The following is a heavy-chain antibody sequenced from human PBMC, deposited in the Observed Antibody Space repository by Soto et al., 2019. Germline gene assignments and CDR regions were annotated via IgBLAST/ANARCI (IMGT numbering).Heavy chain of an antibody. Sequence: ESGGGVVQPGRSLRLSCSASGFIFGTYGMDWVRQAPGKGLEWVALISYDGNKEFYADSVKGRFTISRDNSRNTLYLHMNSLKPEDTAMYYCAKETATSVDYYYFYGLDVWGPGTTVSVSS. V-gene: IGHV3-30*18. CDR1: GFIFGTYG. D-gene: IGHD1-1*01. CDR3: AKETATSVDYYYFYGLDV. CDR2: ISYDGNKE. J-gene: IGHJ6*02.